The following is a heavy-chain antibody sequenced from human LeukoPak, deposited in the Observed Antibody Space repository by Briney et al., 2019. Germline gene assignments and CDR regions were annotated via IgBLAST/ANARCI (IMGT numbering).Heavy chain of an antibody. CDR2: INYSGST. CDR1: GGSISRHY. CDR3: ARLSDF. J-gene: IGHJ4*02. V-gene: IGHV4-39*01. Sequence: PSETLSLTCTVSGGSISRHYWGWIRQPPGKGLEWIASINYSGSTYYNPSLNSRATISVDTSKTQFSLRLSSVTAADTAVYYCARLSDFWGQGILVTVSS.